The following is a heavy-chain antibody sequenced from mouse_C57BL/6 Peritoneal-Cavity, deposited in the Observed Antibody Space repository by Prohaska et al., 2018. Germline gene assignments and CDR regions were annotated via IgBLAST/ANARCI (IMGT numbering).Heavy chain of an antibody. Sequence: RPGSSVKLSCKASGYTFTSYWMDWVKQRPGQGLEWIGNIYPSNSETHYNQKFKDKATLTVDKSSSTAYLQLSSLTSEDSAVYYCARDYDFGYWGQGTALTFSS. D-gene: IGHD1-1*01. CDR1: GYTFTSYW. CDR2: IYPSNSET. J-gene: IGHJ2*01. V-gene: IGHV1-61*01. CDR3: ARDYDFGY.